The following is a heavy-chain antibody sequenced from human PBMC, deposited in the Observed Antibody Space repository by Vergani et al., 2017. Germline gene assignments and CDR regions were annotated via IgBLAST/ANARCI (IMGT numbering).Heavy chain of an antibody. V-gene: IGHV4-34*01. D-gene: IGHD6-13*01. CDR3: ARCGSSWYGGFDY. CDR2: INHSGST. CDR1: GGSFSGYY. Sequence: QVQLQQWGAGLLKPSETLSLTCAVYGGSFSGYYWSWIRQPPGKGLEWIGEINHSGSTNYNPSLKRRVTISVDTSKNQFSLKLSSVTAADTAVYYGARCGSSWYGGFDYWGQGTLVTVSS. J-gene: IGHJ4*02.